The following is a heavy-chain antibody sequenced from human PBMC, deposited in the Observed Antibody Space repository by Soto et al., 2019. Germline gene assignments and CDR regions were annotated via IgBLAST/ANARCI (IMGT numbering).Heavy chain of an antibody. V-gene: IGHV3-30-3*01. CDR2: ISYDGSNK. Sequence: QVQLVESGGGVVQPGRSLRLSCAASGVTFSNNAMDWVRQAPGKGLEWVAVISYDGSNKYIAESVKGRFTISRDNPTTTLSLQMHSLRAEATAIYYCARGTTTSDFSAIAVWCSGTTVTVSS. D-gene: IGHD1-1*01. CDR1: GVTFSNNA. CDR3: ARGTTTSDFSAIAV. J-gene: IGHJ6*02.